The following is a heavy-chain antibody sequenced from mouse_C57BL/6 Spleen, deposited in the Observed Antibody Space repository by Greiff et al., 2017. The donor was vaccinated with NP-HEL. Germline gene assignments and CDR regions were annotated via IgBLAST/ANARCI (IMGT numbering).Heavy chain of an antibody. D-gene: IGHD3-2*02. CDR3: ARELRSPFDY. J-gene: IGHJ2*01. CDR2: IYPGSGNT. V-gene: IGHV1-66*01. CDR1: GYSFTSYY. Sequence: QVQLQQSGPELVKPGASVKISCKASGYSFTSYYIHWVKQRPGQGLEWIGWIYPGSGNTKYNEKFKGKATLTADTSSSTAYMQLSSLTSEDSAVYYCARELRSPFDYWGQGTTLTVSS.